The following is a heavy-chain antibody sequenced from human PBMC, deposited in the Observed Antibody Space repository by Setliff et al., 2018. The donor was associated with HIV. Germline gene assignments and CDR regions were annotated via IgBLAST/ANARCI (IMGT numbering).Heavy chain of an antibody. CDR2: ISSDSRTT. CDR3: VRPVREPVD. V-gene: IGHV3-48*04. Sequence: GSLRLSCIASGFSLSTYSMNWVRQAPGKGLEWISYISSDSRTTYYADSVKGRFTISRDNAKNSVYLQMNSLRAEDTAMYYCVRPVREPVDWGRGTLVTVSS. J-gene: IGHJ4*02. D-gene: IGHD6-19*01. CDR1: GFSLSTYS.